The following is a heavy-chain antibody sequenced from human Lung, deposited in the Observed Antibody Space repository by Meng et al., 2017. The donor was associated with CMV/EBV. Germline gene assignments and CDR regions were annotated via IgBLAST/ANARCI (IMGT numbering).Heavy chain of an antibody. V-gene: IGHV1-2*02. Sequence: ASVXVSXKASGYNFTAYYIHWVRQAPGQGLEWMGWINPKSGGTNYAQKFQGRITMTGDTSITTAYMELSRLRSDDMAVYHCARVKRYCTGGTCSSTGYYGMDVWXQWTTVTVSS. CDR1: GYNFTAYY. D-gene: IGHD2-15*01. CDR2: INPKSGGT. CDR3: ARVKRYCTGGTCSSTGYYGMDV. J-gene: IGHJ6*01.